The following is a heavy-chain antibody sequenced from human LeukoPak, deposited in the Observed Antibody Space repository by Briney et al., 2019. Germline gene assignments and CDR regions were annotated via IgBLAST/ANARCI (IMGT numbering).Heavy chain of an antibody. J-gene: IGHJ6*02. CDR3: ARGGHSSGWYDYYGMDV. Sequence: SETLSLTCAVYGGSFSGYYWSWIRQPPGKGLEWIGEINHSGSTNYNPSLKSRVTISVDTSKNQFSPKLSSVTAADTAVYYCARGGHSSGWYDYYGMDVWGQGTTVTVSS. CDR1: GGSFSGYY. V-gene: IGHV4-34*01. CDR2: INHSGST. D-gene: IGHD6-19*01.